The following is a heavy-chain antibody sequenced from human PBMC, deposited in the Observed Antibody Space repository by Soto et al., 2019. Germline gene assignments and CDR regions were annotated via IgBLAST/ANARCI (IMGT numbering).Heavy chain of an antibody. CDR2: ISGSGGST. D-gene: IGHD3-22*01. CDR1: GFTFSSYA. V-gene: IGHV3-23*01. J-gene: IGHJ4*02. Sequence: GGSLRLSCAASGFTFSSYAMSWVRQAPGKGLEWVSAISGSGGSTYYADSVKGRFTISRDNSKNTLYLQMNSLRAEDTAVYYCANNYDSSGYYPPTYWGQGTLVTVS. CDR3: ANNYDSSGYYPPTY.